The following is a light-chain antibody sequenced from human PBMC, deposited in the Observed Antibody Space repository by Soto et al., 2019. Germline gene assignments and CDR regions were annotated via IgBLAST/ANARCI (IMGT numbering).Light chain of an antibody. CDR2: GAS. Sequence: EIVLTQSPGTLSVSPGERATLSCRASQSVSSSYLAWYQQKPGQAPRLLISGASNRATGIPERFSGSGSGTDFTLTISRLDPEDFAVYYCQQYGSSPRTFGQGTKVEI. J-gene: IGKJ1*01. CDR3: QQYGSSPRT. V-gene: IGKV3-20*01. CDR1: QSVSSSY.